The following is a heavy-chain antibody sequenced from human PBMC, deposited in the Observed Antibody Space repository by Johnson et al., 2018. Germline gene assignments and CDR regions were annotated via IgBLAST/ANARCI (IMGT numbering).Heavy chain of an antibody. Sequence: EVQLLETGGGLVQPGGSLRLSCAASGFTFSSHCMHWVRQAPGKGPMWVSRICEGGRVTNYADSVKGRFTISRDDAKSMVYLHMNSLSTYDTAVYYCARSWPSGGYWLGAFDIWGQGTMVTVSS. V-gene: IGHV3-74*01. D-gene: IGHD1-26*01. CDR2: ICEGGRVT. CDR1: GFTFSSHC. CDR3: ARSWPSGGYWLGAFDI. J-gene: IGHJ3*02.